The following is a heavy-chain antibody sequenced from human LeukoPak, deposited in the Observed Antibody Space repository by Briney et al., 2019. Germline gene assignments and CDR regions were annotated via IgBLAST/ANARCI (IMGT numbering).Heavy chain of an antibody. V-gene: IGHV4-39*01. J-gene: IGHJ4*02. CDR2: INYSGTT. CDR1: GGAIISDNFY. Sequence: SETLSLTCTVSGGAIISDNFYWGWVRQPPGKGLEWVGSINYSGTTYYNPSLRSRLSISVDTSKTQFFLRLNSVTAADTAVYYCGRLFDSWGQGILVTVSS. CDR3: GRLFDS.